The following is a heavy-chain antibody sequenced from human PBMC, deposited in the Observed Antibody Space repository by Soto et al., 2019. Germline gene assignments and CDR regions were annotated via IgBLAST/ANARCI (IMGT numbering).Heavy chain of an antibody. CDR1: GGSISSGGYS. V-gene: IGHV4-30-2*01. Sequence: SETLSLTCAVSGGSISSGGYSWSWIRQPPGKGLEWIGYIYHSGSTYYNPSLKSRVTISVDRSKNQFSLKLSSVTAADTAVYYCARGQYSYGPDYWGQGTLVTVPQ. D-gene: IGHD5-18*01. J-gene: IGHJ4*02. CDR3: ARGQYSYGPDY. CDR2: IYHSGST.